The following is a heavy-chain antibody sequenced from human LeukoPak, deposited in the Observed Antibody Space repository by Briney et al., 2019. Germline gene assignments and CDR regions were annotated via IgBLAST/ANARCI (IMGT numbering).Heavy chain of an antibody. V-gene: IGHV4-39*07. J-gene: IGHJ3*01. CDR2: IYYSGST. D-gene: IGHD3-10*01. Sequence: NPSETLSLTCTVSGGSISSSSYYWGWIRQPPGKGLEWIWSIYYSGSTNYNPSVESRVTISIDKSKNQFSLILNSVTAADTALYYCARGMWFDTLFSAFDVWGQGTMVSISS. CDR3: ARGMWFDTLFSAFDV. CDR1: GGSISSSSYY.